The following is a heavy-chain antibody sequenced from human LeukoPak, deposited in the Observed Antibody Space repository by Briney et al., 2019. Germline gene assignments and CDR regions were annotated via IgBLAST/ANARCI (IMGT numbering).Heavy chain of an antibody. V-gene: IGHV1-2*02. D-gene: IGHD5-12*01. CDR3: ARSYSGYEA. CDR1: GYTFTGYY. CDR2: INPNSGGT. Sequence: VASVKLSCKASGYTFTGYYMHWVRQAPGQGLEWMGWINPNSGGTNYAQKFQGKVTMTRDTSISKAYMELRRLRSDDTAVDYCARSYSGYEAWGQGTLVTVSS. J-gene: IGHJ4*02.